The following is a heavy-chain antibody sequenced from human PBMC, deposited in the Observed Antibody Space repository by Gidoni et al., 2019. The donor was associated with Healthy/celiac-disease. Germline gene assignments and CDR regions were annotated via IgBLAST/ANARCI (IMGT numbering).Heavy chain of an antibody. J-gene: IGHJ4*02. Sequence: QVQLVESGGGVVQPGRSLRLSCAASGFTFSSYAMHWVRQAPGKGLEWVAVISYDGSNKYYADSVKGRFTISRDNSKNTLYLQMNSLRAEDTAVYYCARDWRPSLWFGELPAGYFDYWGQGTLVTVSS. CDR2: ISYDGSNK. CDR3: ARDWRPSLWFGELPAGYFDY. D-gene: IGHD3-10*01. CDR1: GFTFSSYA. V-gene: IGHV3-30-3*01.